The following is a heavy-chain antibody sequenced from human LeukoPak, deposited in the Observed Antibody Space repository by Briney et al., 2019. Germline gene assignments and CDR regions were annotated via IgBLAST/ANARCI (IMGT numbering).Heavy chain of an antibody. D-gene: IGHD3-10*01. CDR2: ISGSSGSP. Sequence: GGSLRLSCAASGFTFSSHGMSWVRQAPGKGLEWVSAISGSSGSPYYADSVKGRFTISRDNSKNTLYLQMNSLRAEDTAVYYCAKVVRFGELLPFYYYYMDVWGKGTTVTISS. J-gene: IGHJ6*03. CDR3: AKVVRFGELLPFYYYYMDV. V-gene: IGHV3-23*01. CDR1: GFTFSSHG.